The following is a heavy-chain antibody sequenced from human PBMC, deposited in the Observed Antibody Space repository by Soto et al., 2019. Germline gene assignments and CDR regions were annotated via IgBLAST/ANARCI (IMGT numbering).Heavy chain of an antibody. CDR2: IYPSDSDT. Sequence: GESLKISCKGSGYSFTSYWIGWVRQMPGKGLEWMGIIYPSDSDTRYSPSFQGQVTISADKSISTAYLQWSSLKASDTAMYYCARRRDYDSSGYYFDYYYGMDVWGQGTTVTVSS. J-gene: IGHJ6*02. V-gene: IGHV5-51*01. D-gene: IGHD3-22*01. CDR1: GYSFTSYW. CDR3: ARRRDYDSSGYYFDYYYGMDV.